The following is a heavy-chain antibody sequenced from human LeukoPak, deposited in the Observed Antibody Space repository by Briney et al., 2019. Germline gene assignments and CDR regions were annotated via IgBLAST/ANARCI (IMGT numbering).Heavy chain of an antibody. Sequence: AGGSLRLSCAASGFTFTSYSMNWVRQAPGKGLEWVSSISSSSSYIYYADSVKGRFTISRDNAKNSLYLQMSSLRAEDTAIYYCARLYDILTGAFDYWGQGTLATVSS. V-gene: IGHV3-21*01. J-gene: IGHJ4*02. CDR2: ISSSSSYI. CDR3: ARLYDILTGAFDY. D-gene: IGHD3-9*01. CDR1: GFTFTSYS.